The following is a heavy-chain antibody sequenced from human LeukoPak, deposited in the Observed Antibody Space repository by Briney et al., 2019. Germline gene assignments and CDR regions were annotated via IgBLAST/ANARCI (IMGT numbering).Heavy chain of an antibody. Sequence: GGSLRLSCAASGFTFSSHLMTWVRQAPGKGLQWVAILSSDGSNKYYADSVKGRFTISRDNSKNTLYVQMNSLRAEDTAVYYCARGRYTTVTTPLDYWGQGTLVTVSS. J-gene: IGHJ4*02. D-gene: IGHD4-17*01. CDR3: ARGRYTTVTTPLDY. V-gene: IGHV3-30-3*01. CDR1: GFTFSSHL. CDR2: LSSDGSNK.